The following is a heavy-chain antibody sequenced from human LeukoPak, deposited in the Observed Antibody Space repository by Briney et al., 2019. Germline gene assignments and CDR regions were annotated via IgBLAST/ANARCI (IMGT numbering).Heavy chain of an antibody. Sequence: KPSETLSLTCTVSGGSISSGGYYWSWIRQPPGKGLEWIGYIYYSGSTNYNPSLKSRVTISVDTSKNQFSLKLSSVTAADTAVYYCARVLYPYYDPKDYGGQNDAFDIWGQGTMVTVSS. D-gene: IGHD4-23*01. CDR2: IYYSGST. CDR3: ARVLYPYYDPKDYGGQNDAFDI. V-gene: IGHV4-61*08. CDR1: GGSISSGGYY. J-gene: IGHJ3*02.